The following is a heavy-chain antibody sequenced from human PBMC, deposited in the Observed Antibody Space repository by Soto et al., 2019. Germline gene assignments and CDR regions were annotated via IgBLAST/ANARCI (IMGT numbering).Heavy chain of an antibody. Sequence: SETLSLTCAVSGGSISSGGYSWSCIRQPPGKGLEWIGYIYHSGSTYYTPSLKSRVTISVDRSKNQFSLKLSSVTAADTAIYYCARDPGRALAVDWGEGTLVSVSS. CDR1: GGSISSGGYS. J-gene: IGHJ4*02. CDR2: IYHSGST. D-gene: IGHD6-19*01. V-gene: IGHV4-30-2*01. CDR3: ARDPGRALAVD.